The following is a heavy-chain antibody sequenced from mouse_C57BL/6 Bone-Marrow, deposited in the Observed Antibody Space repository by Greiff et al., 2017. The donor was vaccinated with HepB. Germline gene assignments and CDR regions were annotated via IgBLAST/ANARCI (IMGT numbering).Heavy chain of an antibody. CDR3: ARQYYDYDGDFDY. J-gene: IGHJ2*01. CDR1: EYEFPSHD. V-gene: IGHV5-2*01. D-gene: IGHD2-4*01. Sequence: EVKLQESGGGLVQPGESLKLSCESNEYEFPSHDMSWVRKTPEKRLELVAAINSDGGSTYYPDTMERRFIISRDNTKKTLYLQMSSLRSEDTALYYCARQYYDYDGDFDYWGQGTTLTVSS. CDR2: INSDGGST.